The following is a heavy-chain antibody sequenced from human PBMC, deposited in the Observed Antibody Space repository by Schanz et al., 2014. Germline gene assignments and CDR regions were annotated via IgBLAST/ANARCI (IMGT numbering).Heavy chain of an antibody. J-gene: IGHJ4*02. V-gene: IGHV3-23*04. Sequence: VQLVESGGGLVQPGGSLRLSCAASGFTFATYAMSWVPQAPGKGLEWVAAINGSGNATYYADSVKGRFTISRDNSRNALLLQMNSLRAENTAVFYCARLDSSSWYPRYWGQGTLVTVSS. CDR3: ARLDSSSWYPRY. CDR1: GFTFATYA. D-gene: IGHD6-13*01. CDR2: INGSGNAT.